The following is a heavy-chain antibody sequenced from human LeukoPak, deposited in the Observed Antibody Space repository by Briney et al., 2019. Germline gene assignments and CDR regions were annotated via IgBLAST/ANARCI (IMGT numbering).Heavy chain of an antibody. D-gene: IGHD4/OR15-4a*01. CDR3: ARDLRVLSDAFDI. J-gene: IGHJ3*02. CDR2: ISSSSSYI. V-gene: IGHV3-21*01. Sequence: GESLKISCAASGFTFSSYSMNWVRQAPGKGLEWVSSISSSSSYIYYADSVKGRFTISRDNAKNSLYLQMNSLRAEDTAVYYCARDLRVLSDAFDIWGQGTMVTVSS. CDR1: GFTFSSYS.